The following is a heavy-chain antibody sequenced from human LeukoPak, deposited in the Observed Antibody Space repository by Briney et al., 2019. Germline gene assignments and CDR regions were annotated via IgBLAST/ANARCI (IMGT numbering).Heavy chain of an antibody. D-gene: IGHD3-22*01. CDR1: GFTVSSNY. CDR2: IYSGGST. Sequence: GGSLRLSCAASGFTVSSNYMSWVRQAPGKGLEWVSVIYSGGSTYYADSVKGRFTISRDNSKNTLYLQMNSLRAEDTAVYYCARYYYDSSGYYYEYFDYRGQGTLVTVSS. J-gene: IGHJ4*02. CDR3: ARYYYDSSGYYYEYFDY. V-gene: IGHV3-53*01.